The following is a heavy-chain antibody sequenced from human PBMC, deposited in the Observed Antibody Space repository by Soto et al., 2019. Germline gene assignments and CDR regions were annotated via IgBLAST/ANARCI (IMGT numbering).Heavy chain of an antibody. V-gene: IGHV3-30*18. Sequence: QAQLVESGGGVVQPGRSLRLSCAASGFTFSSFAMHWVRQAPGKGLEWVAIVSYDGGTKYYADSVKGRFTISRDNSKNTLYLQMNSLRTEDTAVYYCANLAPRGNKYVPADYWGQGTLVTVSS. J-gene: IGHJ4*02. CDR1: GFTFSSFA. CDR2: VSYDGGTK. D-gene: IGHD5-12*01. CDR3: ANLAPRGNKYVPADY.